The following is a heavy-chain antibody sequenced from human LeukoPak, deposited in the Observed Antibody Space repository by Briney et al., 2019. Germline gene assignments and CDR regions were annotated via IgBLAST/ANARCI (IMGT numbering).Heavy chain of an antibody. CDR3: ARDLRQQLVSGYYYYMDV. CDR1: GGSISSYY. Sequence: PSETLSLTCTVSGGSISSYYWSWIRQPAGKGLEWIGRIYTSGSTNYNPSLKSRVTMSVDTSKNQFSLKLSSVTAADTAVYYCARDLRQQLVSGYYYYMDVWGKGTTVTVSS. D-gene: IGHD6-13*01. J-gene: IGHJ6*03. V-gene: IGHV4-4*07. CDR2: IYTSGST.